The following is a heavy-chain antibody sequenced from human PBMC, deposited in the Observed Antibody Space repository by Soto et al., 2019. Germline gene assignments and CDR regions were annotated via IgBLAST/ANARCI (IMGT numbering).Heavy chain of an antibody. CDR3: ARGDYAFDY. V-gene: IGHV2-5*02. CDR2: IYWDDDK. Sequence: GSSPTLVNPTEALTLTCTFSGFSLITSGVCVGWIRQPPGKALEWLALIYWDDDKRYSPSLKSRLTITKDTSKNQVVLTMTNMDPVDTATYYCARGDYAFDYWGQGTLVTVSS. D-gene: IGHD4-17*01. CDR1: GFSLITSGVC. J-gene: IGHJ4*02.